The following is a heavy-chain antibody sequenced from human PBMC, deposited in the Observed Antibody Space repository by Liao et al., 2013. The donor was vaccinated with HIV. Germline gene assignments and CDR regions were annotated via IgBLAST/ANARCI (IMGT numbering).Heavy chain of an antibody. Sequence: QVQLQESGPGLVKPSQTLSLTCSVSGGSISTGSYHWSWIRQPAGKGLEWIGRIYTSGRTDYNPSLRSRVTISVDVSKNQFTLNLNSVTGADTAVYYCARGDYDFWSGYWREWGQGTLVTVSS. CDR1: GGSISTGSYH. D-gene: IGHD3-3*01. V-gene: IGHV4-61*02. J-gene: IGHJ4*02. CDR3: ARGDYDFWSGYWRE. CDR2: IYTSGRT.